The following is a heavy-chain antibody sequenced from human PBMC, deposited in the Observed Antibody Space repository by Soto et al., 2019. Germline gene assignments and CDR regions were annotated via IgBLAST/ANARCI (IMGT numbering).Heavy chain of an antibody. D-gene: IGHD5-18*01. CDR2: ISASNGNT. CDR1: GYTFTSYG. J-gene: IGHJ6*02. Sequence: QVQLVQSGAEVKKPGASVKVSCKASGYTFTSYGISWVRQAPGQGLEWMGWISASNGNTNYAQKLQGRVTMTTDTFTCTAYMEMRSLRSDDTAVYYCARGDLDTAMDAYYYYGMDFWGQGTTVTVSS. V-gene: IGHV1-18*04. CDR3: ARGDLDTAMDAYYYYGMDF.